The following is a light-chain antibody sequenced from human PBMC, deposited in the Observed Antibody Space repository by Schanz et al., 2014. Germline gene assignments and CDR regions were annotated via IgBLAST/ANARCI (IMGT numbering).Light chain of an antibody. J-gene: IGLJ2*01. CDR1: SSNIGSGYD. Sequence: QSVLTQPPSMSGAPGQRVTISCTGNSSNIGSGYDVHWYQQFPGTAPKLLIYGNSNRPSGVSDRFSGSKSGTSASLAITGLQAEDEADYYCQSYDSSLVVFGGGTKLTVL. CDR3: QSYDSSLVV. CDR2: GNS. V-gene: IGLV1-40*01.